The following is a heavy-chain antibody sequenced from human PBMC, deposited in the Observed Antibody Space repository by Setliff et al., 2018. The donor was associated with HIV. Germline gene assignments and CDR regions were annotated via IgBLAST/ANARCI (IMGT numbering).Heavy chain of an antibody. CDR1: GGTFSGHY. CDR2: IHPSGNT. CDR3: ARNPCSGGSCPDAFDI. D-gene: IGHD2-15*01. Sequence: SETLSLTCAVYGGTFSGHYWSWIRQPPGQGLDWIGEIHPSGNTYYNPSLQSRVTISVDTSKNQFSLKLSSVTAADTAVYYCARNPCSGGSCPDAFDIWGQGTMVTVSS. J-gene: IGHJ3*02. V-gene: IGHV4-34*01.